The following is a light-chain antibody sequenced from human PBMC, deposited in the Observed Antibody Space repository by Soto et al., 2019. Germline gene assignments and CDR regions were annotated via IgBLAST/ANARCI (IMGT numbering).Light chain of an antibody. Sequence: DIVMTQSPLSLPVTPGEPASISCRSSQSLVHSNGYNYLDWYLQKPGQSPQLLIYLGSNRASGVPDRFSGSGSGTDFTLKISRVDAEDVGVYYCMQTLQSWTFGQGTKVDIK. CDR3: MQTLQSWT. CDR1: QSLVHSNGYNY. V-gene: IGKV2-28*01. J-gene: IGKJ1*01. CDR2: LGS.